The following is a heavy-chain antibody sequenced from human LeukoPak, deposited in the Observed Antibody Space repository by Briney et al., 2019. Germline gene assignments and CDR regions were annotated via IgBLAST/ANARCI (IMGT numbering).Heavy chain of an antibody. CDR2: ISGSCCST. J-gene: IGHJ4*02. CDR1: GFXFSSYA. V-gene: IGHV3-23*01. CDR3: ALLGGYSYGYDY. Sequence: GGSLRLSCSASGFXFSSYARDWFRQAPGKGLEWVSAISGSCCSTYYADSVKGRFTISRDNSKNTLYLQMNSLRAEDTAVYYCALLGGYSYGYDYWGQGTLVTVSS. D-gene: IGHD5-18*01.